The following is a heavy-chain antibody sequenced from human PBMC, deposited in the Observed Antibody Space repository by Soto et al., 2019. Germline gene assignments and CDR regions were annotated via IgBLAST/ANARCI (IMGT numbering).Heavy chain of an antibody. D-gene: IGHD6-13*01. Sequence: EVQLVESGGGLVKPGGSLRLSCAASGSIFNDAWMNWVRQAPGKGLEWVGRIRSESDGGTTDYAAPVKDRFIISREDSKNMVYLQMDSLKTEDTAVYFCTTGWSSKDYWGQGTLVTVSS. CDR1: GSIFNDAW. CDR3: TTGWSSKDY. J-gene: IGHJ4*02. V-gene: IGHV3-15*01. CDR2: IRSESDGGTT.